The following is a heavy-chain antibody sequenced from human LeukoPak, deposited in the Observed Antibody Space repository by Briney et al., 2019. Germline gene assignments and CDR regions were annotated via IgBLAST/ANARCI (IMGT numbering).Heavy chain of an antibody. D-gene: IGHD3-10*01. CDR2: LNTGGNST. CDR1: GFNFSNHW. V-gene: IGHV3-74*01. J-gene: IGHJ4*02. CDR3: TREGAYDSGTYGAGDY. Sequence: GGSLRLSCTASGFNFSNHWMHWVRQAPGKGLVWVSRLNTGGNSTIYADSVKGRFIISRDDAESTLYLQMNSLRADDTGVYYCTREGAYDSGTYGAGDYWGQGTLVTVSS.